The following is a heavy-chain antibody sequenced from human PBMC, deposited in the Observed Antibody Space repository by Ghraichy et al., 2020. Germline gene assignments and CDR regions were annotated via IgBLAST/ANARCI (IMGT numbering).Heavy chain of an antibody. J-gene: IGHJ4*02. CDR3: ARADYRLADEDYSNYGRETVLFHY. CDR2: IYYSGST. V-gene: IGHV4-31*03. Sequence: SETLSLTCTVSGGSISSGGYYWSWIRQHPGKGLEWIGYIYYSGSTYYNPSLKSRVTISVDTSKNQFSLKLSSVTAADTAVYYCARADYRLADEDYSNYGRETVLFHYWGQGTLVTVSS. D-gene: IGHD4-11*01. CDR1: GGSISSGGYY.